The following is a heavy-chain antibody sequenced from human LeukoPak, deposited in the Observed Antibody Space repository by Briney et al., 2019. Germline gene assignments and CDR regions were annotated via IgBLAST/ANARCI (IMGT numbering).Heavy chain of an antibody. CDR3: ARHEGSYYYDSSANYYPDY. V-gene: IGHV4-39*01. CDR1: GGSISRSGYY. Sequence: PSETLSLTCSVSGGSISRSGYYWGWIRQPPGKRLEWLGTIYYSGNTYYNPSLKSRVTISVDTSTNQVSLKLSSVTAADTAVYYCARHEGSYYYDSSANYYPDYWGQGTLVTVSS. J-gene: IGHJ4*02. CDR2: IYYSGNT. D-gene: IGHD3-22*01.